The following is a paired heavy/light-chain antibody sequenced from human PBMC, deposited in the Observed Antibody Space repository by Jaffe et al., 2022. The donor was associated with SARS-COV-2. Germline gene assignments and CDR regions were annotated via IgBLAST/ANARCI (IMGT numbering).Light chain of an antibody. CDR2: SNN. V-gene: IGLV1-44*01. CDR1: NSNIGKYT. CDR3: ATWDDSLNGWV. Sequence: QSVVTQPPSASGTPGQRVIISCSGSNSNIGKYTVNWYQQLPGTAPILVYSNNQRPSGVPDRFSGSKSGTSASLAISGLQPEDEADYYCATWDDSLNGWVFGGGTKLTVL. J-gene: IGLJ3*02.
Heavy chain of an antibody. CDR2: IDQHGSAK. CDR3: GRDMDV. V-gene: IGHV3-7*01. CDR1: GFTFTTYW. J-gene: IGHJ6*03. Sequence: EVQLVESGGGLVQPGGPLRLSCAASGFTFTTYWMTWVRQAPGKGLEWVANIDQHGSAKHYVDSVKGRFTISRDNAKNSLFLQMNSLRAEDTAVYYCGRDMDVWGKGTTVTVSS.